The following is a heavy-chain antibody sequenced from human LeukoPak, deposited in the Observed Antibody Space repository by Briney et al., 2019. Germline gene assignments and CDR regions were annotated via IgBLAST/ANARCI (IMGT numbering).Heavy chain of an antibody. CDR2: IVGSGGYT. CDR3: AKGRGESGSHAVDI. CDR1: GFTFRSYA. Sequence: PGGSERLSCGASGFTFRSYAMSWVRQAPGKGLEWVSTIVGSGGYTYYADSVKGRFTISRDNSTNTVYLQMHNLRAEDTAVYYCAKGRGESGSHAVDIWGQGTVIAVSS. D-gene: IGHD1-26*01. J-gene: IGHJ3*02. V-gene: IGHV3-23*01.